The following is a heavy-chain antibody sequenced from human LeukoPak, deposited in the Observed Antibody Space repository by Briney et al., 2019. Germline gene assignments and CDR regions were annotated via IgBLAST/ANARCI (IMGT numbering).Heavy chain of an antibody. V-gene: IGHV1-69*01. CDR1: GGTFSSYA. Sequence: SVKVSCKASGGTFSSYAISWVRQAPGQGLEWMGGIIPIFGTANYAQKFQGRVTITADGSTSTAYMELSSLRSEDTAVYYCARTDVYQLLYNYYYYMDVWGKGTTVTISS. CDR3: ARTDVYQLLYNYYYYMDV. CDR2: IIPIFGTA. J-gene: IGHJ6*03. D-gene: IGHD2-2*01.